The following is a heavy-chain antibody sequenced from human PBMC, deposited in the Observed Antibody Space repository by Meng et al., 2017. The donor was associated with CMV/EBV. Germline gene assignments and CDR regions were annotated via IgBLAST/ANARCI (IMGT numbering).Heavy chain of an antibody. V-gene: IGHV4-34*01. D-gene: IGHD3-10*01. CDR2: INNSGGT. CDR3: ATRSISDRAEYYLQ. Sequence: ESLKISCVVYGGSFSGSYWNWIRQSPGQGLEWIGEINNSGGTYYNPSLETRVALSIDTSKKQFSLKLNSVTAADSAVYYCATRSISDRAEYYLQWGQGTLVTVSS. J-gene: IGHJ1*01. CDR1: GGSFSGSY.